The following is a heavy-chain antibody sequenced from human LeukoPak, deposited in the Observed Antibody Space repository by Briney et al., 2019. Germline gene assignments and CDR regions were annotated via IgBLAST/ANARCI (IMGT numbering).Heavy chain of an antibody. Sequence: SETLSLTCAVYGGSFSGYYWSWIRQPPGKGLEWIGYIYYSGSTNYNPSLKSRVTISVDTSKNQFSLKLSSVTAADTAVYYCARVISLVVIDYWGQGTLVTVSS. CDR1: GGSFSGYY. J-gene: IGHJ4*02. CDR3: ARVISLVVIDY. V-gene: IGHV4-59*01. CDR2: IYYSGST. D-gene: IGHD3-22*01.